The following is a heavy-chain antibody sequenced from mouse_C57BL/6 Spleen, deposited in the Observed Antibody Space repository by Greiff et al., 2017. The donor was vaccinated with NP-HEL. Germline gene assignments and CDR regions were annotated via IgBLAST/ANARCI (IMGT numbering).Heavy chain of an antibody. Sequence: VQLKESGGDLVKPGGSLKLSCAASGFTFSSYGMSWVRQTPDKRLEWVATISSGGSYTYYPDSVKGRFTISRDNAKNTLYLQMSSLKSEDTAMYYCARRDYDGGAWFAYWGQGTLVTVSA. D-gene: IGHD2-4*01. CDR3: ARRDYDGGAWFAY. CDR2: ISSGGSYT. V-gene: IGHV5-6*01. CDR1: GFTFSSYG. J-gene: IGHJ3*01.